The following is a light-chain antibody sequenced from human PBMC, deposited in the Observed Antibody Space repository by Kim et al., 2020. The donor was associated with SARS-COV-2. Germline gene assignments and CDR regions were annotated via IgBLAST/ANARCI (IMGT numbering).Light chain of an antibody. CDR3: QTWGTGSVL. Sequence: AAVKRTGTMRGGRSDYAVAWHKQQPEKGPRYLMILNTDGSHTKGDGIPDRFSGSSSGTEHYLTISSLQSEDEADYYCQTWGTGSVLFGGGTQLTVL. CDR2: LNTDGSH. V-gene: IGLV4-69*01. J-gene: IGLJ2*01. CDR1: GGRSDYA.